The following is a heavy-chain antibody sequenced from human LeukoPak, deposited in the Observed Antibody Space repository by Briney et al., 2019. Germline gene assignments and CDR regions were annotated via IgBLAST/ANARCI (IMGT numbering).Heavy chain of an antibody. CDR2: ISYGRSNE. CDR3: ARGQSDYVWGNFRYTGEYYFDY. D-gene: IGHD3-16*02. V-gene: IGHV3-30-3*01. J-gene: IGHJ4*02. CDR1: GFTFSTCT. Sequence: TGGSLRLSCAASGFTFSTCTMHWVRQAPGKGLEWVAVISYGRSNEYYADSVKGRFTISRDNSTNTLYLQMNSLRAEDTAVYYCARGQSDYVWGNFRYTGEYYFDYWGQGTLVTVSS.